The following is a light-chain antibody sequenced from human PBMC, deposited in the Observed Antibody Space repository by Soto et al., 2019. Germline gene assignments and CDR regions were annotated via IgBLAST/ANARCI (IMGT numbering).Light chain of an antibody. CDR1: QGISSY. Sequence: DIQLTQSPSFLSASVGDRVTITCRASQGISSYLAWYQQKPGKAPKLLIYAASTLQSGVPSRFSGSGSGTEFPLTISSLQPENFATYYCKHLDSYSPFAQGKRREIK. J-gene: IGKJ5*01. CDR2: AAS. CDR3: KHLDSYSP. V-gene: IGKV1-9*01.